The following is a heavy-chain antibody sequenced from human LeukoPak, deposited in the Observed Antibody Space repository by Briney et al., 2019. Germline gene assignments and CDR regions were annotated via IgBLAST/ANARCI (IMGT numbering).Heavy chain of an antibody. J-gene: IGHJ4*02. Sequence: GGSLRLSCAASGFTFSSYSIDWVRQAPGKGLEWLSYISSSSSTIYYADSVKGRFTISRDNSKNTLYLQMNSLRAEDTAAYYCARDRAVAGGGYFDYWGQGTLVTVSS. CDR3: ARDRAVAGGGYFDY. V-gene: IGHV3-48*01. CDR1: GFTFSSYS. CDR2: ISSSSSTI. D-gene: IGHD6-19*01.